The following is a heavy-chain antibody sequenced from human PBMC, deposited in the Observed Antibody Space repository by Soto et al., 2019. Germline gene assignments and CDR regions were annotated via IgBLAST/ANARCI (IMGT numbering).Heavy chain of an antibody. CDR1: GDSISSYY. D-gene: IGHD1-1*01. CDR3: ARHSNEYRKSLDY. CDR2: IYYGGSI. J-gene: IGHJ4*02. V-gene: IGHV4-59*08. Sequence: PSETLSLTCTVSGDSISSYYWTWIRQPPGKGLEWIAFIYYGGSINYNPSLKSRVTISVDTSKNQISLKLSSVTAADTAVYYCARHSNEYRKSLDYWGQGILVTVS.